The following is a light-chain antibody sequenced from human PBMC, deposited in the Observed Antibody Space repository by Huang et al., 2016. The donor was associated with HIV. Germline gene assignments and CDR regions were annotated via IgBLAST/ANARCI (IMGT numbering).Light chain of an antibody. CDR1: QRVLYSSHNKDS. CDR3: QQYYSAPYT. Sequence: DIVMTQSPDSLAVSLGERATIYCKSSQRVLYSSHNKDSLAWYKHKPGQPPRLLIYWAATRESGVPDRFSVSGSGTEFTLTISSLQAEDVAVYYCQQYYSAPYTFGQGTKLEIK. J-gene: IGKJ2*01. CDR2: WAA. V-gene: IGKV4-1*01.